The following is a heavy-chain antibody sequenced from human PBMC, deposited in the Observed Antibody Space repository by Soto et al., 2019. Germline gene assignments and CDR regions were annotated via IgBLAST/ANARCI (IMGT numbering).Heavy chain of an antibody. Sequence: QVQLQQWGAGLLKPSETLSLTCAVYGGSFSDYYWNWIRQPPGKGLEWIGEINHSGSTNYNPSLKSRVTISVDTSKNHFSLNLSSVTAADTAVYSCARGRVGATNGNWSDPWGQGTLVTVSS. CDR2: INHSGST. D-gene: IGHD1-26*01. V-gene: IGHV4-34*01. CDR1: GGSFSDYY. J-gene: IGHJ5*02. CDR3: ARGRVGATNGNWSDP.